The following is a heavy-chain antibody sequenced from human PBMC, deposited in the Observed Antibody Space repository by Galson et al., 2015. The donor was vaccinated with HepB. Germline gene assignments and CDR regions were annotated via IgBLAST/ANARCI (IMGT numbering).Heavy chain of an antibody. CDR2: IIPIFGTA. Sequence: QSGAEVKKPGESLKISCKASGGTFSSYAISWVRQAPGQGLEWMGGIIPIFGTANYAQKFQGRVTITADESTSTAYMELSSLRSEDTAVYYCASLPPLSGNYYYYSGMDVWGQGTTATVSS. V-gene: IGHV1-69*01. CDR1: GGTFSSYA. CDR3: ASLPPLSGNYYYYSGMDV. J-gene: IGHJ6*02.